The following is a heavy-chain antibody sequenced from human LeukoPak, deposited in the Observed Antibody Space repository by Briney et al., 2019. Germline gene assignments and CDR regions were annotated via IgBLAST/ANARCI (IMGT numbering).Heavy chain of an antibody. CDR3: ATYSGGNFFDY. CDR2: ISHTGGAT. D-gene: IGHD4-23*01. Sequence: GGSLRLSCAASGFSFSGYAMSWVRQAPGKGLEWVSSISHTGGATFYADSVRGRFTISRDNSKSTLDLQMSNLGADDTAVYYCATYSGGNFFDYWGQGTLVAVSS. CDR1: GFSFSGYA. J-gene: IGHJ4*02. V-gene: IGHV3-23*01.